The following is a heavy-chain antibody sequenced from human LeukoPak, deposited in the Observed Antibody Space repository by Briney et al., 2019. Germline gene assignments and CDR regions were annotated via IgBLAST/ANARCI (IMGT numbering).Heavy chain of an antibody. CDR3: ASVGGYYDSSVYPLGDGFDI. V-gene: IGHV3-23*01. D-gene: IGHD3-22*01. CDR1: GFTFSSYA. J-gene: IGHJ3*02. Sequence: GGSLRLSCAASGFTFSSYAMSWVRQAPGKGLEWVSAISGSGGSTYYADSVKGRFTISRDNSKNTLYLQMNSLRAEDTAVYYCASVGGYYDSSVYPLGDGFDIWGQGTMVTVSS. CDR2: ISGSGGST.